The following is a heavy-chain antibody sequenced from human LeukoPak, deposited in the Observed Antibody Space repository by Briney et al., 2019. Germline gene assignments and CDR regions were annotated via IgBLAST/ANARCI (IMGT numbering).Heavy chain of an antibody. CDR3: ARDGSGWSNWLDP. J-gene: IGHJ5*02. CDR2: INSDGSST. D-gene: IGHD6-13*01. Sequence: PGGSLRLSCAASGFTFRSYWMHWVRQAPGKGLVWVSRINSDGSSTTYVDSVKGRFTISRDNAKNTLYLQMNSLGAEDTAVYYCARDGSGWSNWLDPWGQGTLVTVSP. V-gene: IGHV3-74*01. CDR1: GFTFRSYW.